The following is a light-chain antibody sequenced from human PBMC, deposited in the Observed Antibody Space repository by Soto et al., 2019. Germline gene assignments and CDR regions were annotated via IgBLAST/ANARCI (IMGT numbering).Light chain of an antibody. CDR3: QQYDNWPLT. V-gene: IGKV3-15*01. CDR1: QSVSSN. Sequence: IVMPQSPATLSMSPGERATLSCRASQSVSSNLAWYQQKPGQAPRFLIYGASTRATGIPARFSGSGSGTEFTLTISSLQSEDFAVYYCQQYDNWPLTFGGGTKVDIK. J-gene: IGKJ4*01. CDR2: GAS.